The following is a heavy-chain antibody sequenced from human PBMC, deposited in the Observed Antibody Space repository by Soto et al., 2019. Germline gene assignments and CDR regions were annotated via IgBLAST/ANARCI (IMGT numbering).Heavy chain of an antibody. D-gene: IGHD3-9*01. Sequence: QVQLVQSGAEVKKPGASVKVSCKASGYTFTGYYMHWVRQAPGQGLEWMGWINPNSGGTNYAQKFQGRVTMTRDTSISTAYMELSRLRSDDTAVYYCASRVNLGKRCFDCLSHRVPFFDYWGQGTLVTVSS. CDR3: ASRVNLGKRCFDCLSHRVPFFDY. CDR2: INPNSGGT. J-gene: IGHJ4*02. V-gene: IGHV1-2*02. CDR1: GYTFTGYY.